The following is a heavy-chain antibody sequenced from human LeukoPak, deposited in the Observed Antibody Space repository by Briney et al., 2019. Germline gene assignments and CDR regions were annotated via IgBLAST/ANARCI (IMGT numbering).Heavy chain of an antibody. CDR1: GYTFTNYG. D-gene: IGHD2-21*02. CDR3: ARDTFPFIVQVTGITYFDS. Sequence: ASVKVSCKASGYTFTNYGINCVRQAPGQGLWWLGWISTYNDVTKYAQKLQGRATMTTDTTTTTVFMELRGLRSDDTGVYYSARDTFPFIVQVTGITYFDSWGPGTLVTVSS. V-gene: IGHV1-18*01. J-gene: IGHJ4*02. CDR2: ISTYNDVT.